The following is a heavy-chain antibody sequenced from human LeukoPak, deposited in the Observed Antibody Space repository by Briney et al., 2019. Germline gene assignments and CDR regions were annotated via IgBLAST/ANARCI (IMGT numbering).Heavy chain of an antibody. CDR3: ARTRSLYDFWSGYYTLDY. V-gene: IGHV4-4*07. D-gene: IGHD3-3*01. J-gene: IGHJ4*02. Sequence: SETLSLTCTVSGGSISSYYWSWIPQPAGKGLEWIGRIYTSGSTNYNPSLKSRVTMSVDTSKNQFSLKLSSVTAADTAVYYCARTRSLYDFWSGYYTLDYWGRGSLVTVSS. CDR2: IYTSGST. CDR1: GGSISSYY.